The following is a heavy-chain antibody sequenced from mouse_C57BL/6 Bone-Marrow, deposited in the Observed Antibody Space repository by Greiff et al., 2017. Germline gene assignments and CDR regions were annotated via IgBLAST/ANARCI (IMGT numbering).Heavy chain of an antibody. CDR3: ARVRNWDAFFDY. CDR2: INYDGSST. CDR1: GFTFSDYY. D-gene: IGHD4-1*01. V-gene: IGHV5-16*01. J-gene: IGHJ2*01. Sequence: EVHLVESEGGLVQPGSSMKLSCTASGFTFSDYYMAWVRQVPEKGLEWVANINYDGSSTYYLDSLKSRFIISRDNAKNILYLQMSSLKSEDTATYYCARVRNWDAFFDYWGQGTTLTVSS.